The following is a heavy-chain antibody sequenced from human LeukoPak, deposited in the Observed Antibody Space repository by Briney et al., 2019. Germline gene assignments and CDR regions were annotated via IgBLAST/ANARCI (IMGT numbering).Heavy chain of an antibody. J-gene: IGHJ4*02. V-gene: IGHV4-59*01. D-gene: IGHD2-15*01. CDR3: ARYEAGGSALDS. CDR1: GGFISSYY. CDR2: LHYSGST. Sequence: SETLSLTCTVSGGFISSYYWSWIRQPPGKGLEWIGYLHYSGSTSYNPSLKSRVTISVDTSKNQFSLKLSSVTAADTAVYYCARYEAGGSALDSWGQGTLVTVSS.